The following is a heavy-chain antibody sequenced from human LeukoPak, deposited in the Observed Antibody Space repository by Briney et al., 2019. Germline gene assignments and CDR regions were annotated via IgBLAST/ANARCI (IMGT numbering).Heavy chain of an antibody. CDR2: INPNRGGT. V-gene: IGHV1-2*02. CDR3: ARPQTSPWDSSSPGDGDY. D-gene: IGHD1-26*01. CDR1: VYTFTGYY. Sequence: ASVKVSCTASVYTFTGYYMHWVRQAPGQGLERMGGINPNRGGTNYAQKCQGRVTMTRDTSISTAYMELSRLRSDDTAVYYCARPQTSPWDSSSPGDGDYWGQGTLVTVSS. J-gene: IGHJ4*02.